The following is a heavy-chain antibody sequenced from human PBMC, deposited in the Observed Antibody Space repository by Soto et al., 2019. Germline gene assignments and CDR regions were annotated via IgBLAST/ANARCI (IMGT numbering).Heavy chain of an antibody. D-gene: IGHD3-22*01. CDR1: GFTVSSNY. Sequence: EVQRVESGGGLVQPGGSLRLSCAASGFTVSSNYMSWVRQAPGKGLEWVAVIYSGGTTYYADSVKGRFTISRDNSKNTLYLQMNSMRAEETAVYYCARNGDSSDYRGWFDPWGQGTLVTVSS. CDR3: ARNGDSSDYRGWFDP. V-gene: IGHV3-66*01. J-gene: IGHJ5*02. CDR2: IYSGGTT.